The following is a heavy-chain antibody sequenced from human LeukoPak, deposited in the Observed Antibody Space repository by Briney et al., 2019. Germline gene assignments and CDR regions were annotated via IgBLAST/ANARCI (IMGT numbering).Heavy chain of an antibody. Sequence: SETLSLTCTVSGYSITSGYYWGWIRQPPGKGLEWIGSIYHSGSTHYNPSLKSRVTISVDTSKNQFSLKLSSVTAADTAVYYCARQTPVLRYFDWLLYGMVDPWGQGTLVTVSS. V-gene: IGHV4-38-2*02. CDR1: GYSITSGYY. CDR2: IYHSGST. CDR3: ARQTPVLRYFDWLLYGMVDP. D-gene: IGHD3-9*01. J-gene: IGHJ5*02.